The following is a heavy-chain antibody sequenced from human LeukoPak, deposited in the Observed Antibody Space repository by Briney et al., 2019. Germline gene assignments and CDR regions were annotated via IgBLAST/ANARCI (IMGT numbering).Heavy chain of an antibody. J-gene: IGHJ4*02. D-gene: IGHD2-21*02. CDR2: IYYSGST. Sequence: SETLSLTCTVSGGSISSYYWSWIRQPPGKGLEWIGYIYYSGSTNYNPSLKSRVTISVDTSKNQFSLKLSSVTAADTAVYYCARAKYGDCFDYWGQGTLVTVSS. V-gene: IGHV4-59*01. CDR1: GGSISSYY. CDR3: ARAKYGDCFDY.